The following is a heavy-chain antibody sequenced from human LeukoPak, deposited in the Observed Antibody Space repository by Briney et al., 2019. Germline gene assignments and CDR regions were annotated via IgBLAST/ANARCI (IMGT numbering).Heavy chain of an antibody. V-gene: IGHV3-21*01. Sequence: PGGSLRLSCAASGFTFSSYSMNWVRQAPGKGLEWVSSISSSSSYIDYADSVKGRFTISRDNAKNSLYLQMNSLRAEDTAVYYCARDGGAVAGRDFDYWGQGTLVTVSS. J-gene: IGHJ4*02. CDR2: ISSSSSYI. CDR3: ARDGGAVAGRDFDY. D-gene: IGHD6-19*01. CDR1: GFTFSSYS.